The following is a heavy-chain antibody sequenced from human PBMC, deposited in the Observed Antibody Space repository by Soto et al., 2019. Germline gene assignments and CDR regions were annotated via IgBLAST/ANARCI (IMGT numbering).Heavy chain of an antibody. D-gene: IGHD1-20*01. CDR2: IYSNGST. V-gene: IGHV4-59*02. CDR3: ARGNKWNYFYYYGLDV. J-gene: IGHJ6*02. CDR1: GGSVSNYF. Sequence: SETLSLTCTDSGGSVSNYFWSWIRQTPGNGLEWLGYIYSNGSTRYNPSLKSRVTMSVDTLKNQFSVSLTSVIAADTAVYYCARGNKWNYFYYYGLDVWGQGTTVTVSS.